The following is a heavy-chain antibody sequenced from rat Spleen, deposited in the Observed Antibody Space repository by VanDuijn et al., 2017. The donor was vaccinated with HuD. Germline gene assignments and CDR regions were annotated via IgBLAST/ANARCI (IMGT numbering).Heavy chain of an antibody. D-gene: IGHD1-2*01. CDR2: INSAGST. Sequence: EVQLQESGPGLVKPSQSLSLTCSVTDYSITSSYGWSWIRKFPGNKLEWMGYINSAGSTNYHPSLKSRISITRDTSKNQFFLQVTSVTNEDTATYYCARGPYSSAYFAYWGQGTLVTVSS. CDR3: ARGPYSSAYFAY. CDR1: DYSITSSYG. V-gene: IGHV3-3*01. J-gene: IGHJ3*01.